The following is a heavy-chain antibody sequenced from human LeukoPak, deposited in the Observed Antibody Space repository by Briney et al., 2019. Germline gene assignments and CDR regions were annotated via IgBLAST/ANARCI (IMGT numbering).Heavy chain of an antibody. V-gene: IGHV4-30-4*01. J-gene: IGHJ4*02. CDR2: IYYSGST. Sequence: PSQTLSLTCTVSGGAICSGDYYWSWIRQPPGKGLEWIGYIYYSGSTYYTPSPKSRVTISVDTSKNQSSLKLSSVTAADTAVYYCARVPSRGYRYALYFDYWGQGTLVTVSS. CDR1: GGAICSGDYY. D-gene: IGHD5-18*01. CDR3: ARVPSRGYRYALYFDY.